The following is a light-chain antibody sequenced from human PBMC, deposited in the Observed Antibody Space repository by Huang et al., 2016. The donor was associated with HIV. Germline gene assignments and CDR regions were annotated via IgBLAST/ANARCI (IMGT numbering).Light chain of an antibody. J-gene: IGKJ4*01. CDR1: QSVGGN. CDR2: DAS. V-gene: IGKV3-15*01. Sequence: EILMTQSPVTLSVSPGERATLSCRASQSVGGNLAWYQHKPGQAPRLLISDASTRAPGVPVTFSGSGSGTEFTLTITSLQAEELAFYYCQQYNNWPLTFGGGTKVEIK. CDR3: QQYNNWPLT.